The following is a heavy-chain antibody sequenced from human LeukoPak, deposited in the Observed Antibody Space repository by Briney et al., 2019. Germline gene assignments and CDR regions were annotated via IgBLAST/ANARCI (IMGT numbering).Heavy chain of an antibody. D-gene: IGHD3-10*01. V-gene: IGHV1-69*04. Sequence: GASVKVSCKASGGTFSSYAISWVRQAPGQGLEWMGRIIPILGIANYAQKFQGRVTITADKSTSTAYMELSSLRSEDTAVYYCARVGSWFDYMDVWGKGTTVTVSS. CDR3: ARVGSWFDYMDV. CDR2: IIPILGIA. CDR1: GGTFSSYA. J-gene: IGHJ6*03.